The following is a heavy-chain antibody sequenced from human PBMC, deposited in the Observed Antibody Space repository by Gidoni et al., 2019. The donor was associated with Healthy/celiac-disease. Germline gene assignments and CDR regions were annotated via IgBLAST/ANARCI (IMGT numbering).Heavy chain of an antibody. CDR1: AFPFSRFA. Sequence: QVQLVESGGVVVQPGRSLSLSCDASAFPFSRFAMHWVRQAPGKGLEWVAVISYDGSNKYYADSVKGRFTISRDNSKNTLYLQMNSLRAEDTAVYYCARADGAAAGTNQDAEYFQHWGQGTLVTVSS. V-gene: IGHV3-30-3*01. D-gene: IGHD6-13*01. CDR2: ISYDGSNK. J-gene: IGHJ1*01. CDR3: ARADGAAAGTNQDAEYFQH.